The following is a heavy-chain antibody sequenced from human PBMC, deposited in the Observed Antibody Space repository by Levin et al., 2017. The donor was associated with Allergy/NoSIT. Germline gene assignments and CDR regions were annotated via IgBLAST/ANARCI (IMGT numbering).Heavy chain of an antibody. V-gene: IGHV1-46*01. J-gene: IGHJ5*02. CDR1: GYTFTNSY. CDR2: IKSSGGSP. CDR3: APSGVRGPHDWFDP. Sequence: PVASVKVSCKASGYTFTNSYMHWVRQAPGQGLEWMGVIKSSGGSPNYAQKFQGRITMTRDTSTSTFYMGLSSLRSDDTAVYYCAPSGVRGPHDWFDPWGQGTLVTVSS. D-gene: IGHD3-10*01.